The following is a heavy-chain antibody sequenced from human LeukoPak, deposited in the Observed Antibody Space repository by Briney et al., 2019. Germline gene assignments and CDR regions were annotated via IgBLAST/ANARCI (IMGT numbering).Heavy chain of an antibody. V-gene: IGHV3-23*01. Sequence: GGSLRLSCAASGFTFSTYAMSWVRQAPGRGLEWVSTVGDSGYYTYYADSVKGRFTISRDNSKSTLYLQMNSLRAEDTAVYYCAKDVGSGTYYDYWGQGTLVTVSS. CDR3: AKDVGSGTYYDY. D-gene: IGHD1-26*01. CDR1: GFTFSTYA. J-gene: IGHJ4*02. CDR2: VGDSGYYT.